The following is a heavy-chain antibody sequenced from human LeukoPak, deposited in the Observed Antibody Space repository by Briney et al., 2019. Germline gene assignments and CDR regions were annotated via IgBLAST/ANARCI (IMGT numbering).Heavy chain of an antibody. CDR3: ARGPPNTAMAINNWFDP. J-gene: IGHJ5*02. D-gene: IGHD5-18*01. V-gene: IGHV3-7*01. CDR1: GFTFNYYW. CDR2: IQQDGSEK. Sequence: GGSLRLSCAASGFTFNYYWLTWVRQAPGKGLEWVANIQQDGSEKHYVDSVKGRFMISRDNAKNSLYLQMNSLRAEDTAVYYCARGPPNTAMAINNWFDPWGQGTLVTVSS.